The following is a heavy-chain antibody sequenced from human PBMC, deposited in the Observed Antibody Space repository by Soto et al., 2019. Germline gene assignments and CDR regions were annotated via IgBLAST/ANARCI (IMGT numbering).Heavy chain of an antibody. D-gene: IGHD2-15*01. CDR3: ARGRDIVSPGH. J-gene: IGHJ4*02. V-gene: IGHV1-2*02. CDR1: GYTFTGYQ. Sequence: GASVKVSCKASGYTFTGYQMHWVRQAPGQGLEWMGWFNPNSGGTNYAQKFQGRVTMTGDTSISTAYMELNRLTSDDTAVSYSARGRDIVSPGHWGQGTLVTVSS. CDR2: FNPNSGGT.